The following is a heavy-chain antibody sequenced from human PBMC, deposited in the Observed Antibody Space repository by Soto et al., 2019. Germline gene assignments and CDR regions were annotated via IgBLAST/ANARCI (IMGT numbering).Heavy chain of an antibody. CDR1: GFTFSSYS. Sequence: GGSLRLSCAASGFTFSSYSMSWVRQAPGKGLEWVSSISSSSSYIYYADSVKGRFTISRDNDKNSLYLQMNRLRAEDTAVYYCASDSTPYSSYDYWGQGTLVTVSS. CDR2: ISSSSSYI. J-gene: IGHJ4*02. D-gene: IGHD6-6*01. V-gene: IGHV3-21*01. CDR3: ASDSTPYSSYDY.